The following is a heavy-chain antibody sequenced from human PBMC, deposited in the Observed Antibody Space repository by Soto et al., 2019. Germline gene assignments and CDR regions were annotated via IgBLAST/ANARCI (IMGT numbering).Heavy chain of an antibody. Sequence: QVQLVQSGAELKKPGASVKVSCQASGYTFSNYDMNWVRQATGQGPEWIGWVNPNNGDTGYAQKFQGRVTLTTDISTTTAYMELTSLRSEDTAIYYCAQASRKGSAIDFDYWGQGTLITVSS. D-gene: IGHD3-10*01. CDR3: AQASRKGSAIDFDY. CDR1: GYTFSNYD. CDR2: VNPNNGDT. J-gene: IGHJ4*02. V-gene: IGHV1-8*01.